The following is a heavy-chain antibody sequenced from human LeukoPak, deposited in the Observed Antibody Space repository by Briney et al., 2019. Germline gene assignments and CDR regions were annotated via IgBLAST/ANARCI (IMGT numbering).Heavy chain of an antibody. CDR1: GGSFSGYY. CDR2: INHSGST. Sequence: SETLSLTCAVYGGSFSGYYWSWIRQPPGKGLEWIGEINHSGSTNYNPSLKSRVTISVDTSKNQFSLKLSSVTAADTAVYYCARGPIAVAGAAPERGWFDPWGQGTLVTVSS. CDR3: ARGPIAVAGAAPERGWFDP. D-gene: IGHD6-19*01. V-gene: IGHV4-34*01. J-gene: IGHJ5*02.